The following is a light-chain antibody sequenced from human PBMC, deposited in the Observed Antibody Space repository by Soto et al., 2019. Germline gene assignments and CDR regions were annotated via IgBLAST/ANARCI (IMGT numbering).Light chain of an antibody. J-gene: IGKJ1*01. V-gene: IGKV1-39*01. Sequence: PSSLSASVGDRVTITCRASQSVSNYLQWYQQKSGHAPKLLVYAASSLHSGVPSRFSVSGSGTDFTLTISSLQPEDFATDYCLQTYTSLTWTFGQGTKVDIK. CDR2: AAS. CDR3: LQTYTSLTWT. CDR1: QSVSNY.